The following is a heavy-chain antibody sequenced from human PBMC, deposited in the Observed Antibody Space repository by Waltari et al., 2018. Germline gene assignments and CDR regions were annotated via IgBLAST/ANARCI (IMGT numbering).Heavy chain of an antibody. Sequence: EVQLVESGGGLVKPGGSLRLSCAASGFTFSSYSMNWVRQAPGKGLEWVSSISSSSSYIYYADSVKGRFTISRDNAKNSLYLQMNSLRAEDTAVYYCARSRGSGWYERYYYGMDVWGQGTTVTVSS. CDR1: GFTFSSYS. V-gene: IGHV3-21*01. J-gene: IGHJ6*02. CDR3: ARSRGSGWYERYYYGMDV. D-gene: IGHD6-13*01. CDR2: ISSSSSYI.